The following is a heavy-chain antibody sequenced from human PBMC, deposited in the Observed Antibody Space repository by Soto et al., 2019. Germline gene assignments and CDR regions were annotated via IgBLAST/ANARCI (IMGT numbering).Heavy chain of an antibody. J-gene: IGHJ4*02. CDR1: GFTFGDYA. Sequence: GGSLRLSCTASGFTFGDYAMSWVRQAPGKGLEWVGFIRSKAYGGTTEYAASVKGRFTISRDDSKSIAYLQMNSLKTEDTAVYYCTRDRYSSGWRRFDYWGQGTLVTVSS. CDR3: TRDRYSSGWRRFDY. V-gene: IGHV3-49*04. D-gene: IGHD6-19*01. CDR2: IRSKAYGGTT.